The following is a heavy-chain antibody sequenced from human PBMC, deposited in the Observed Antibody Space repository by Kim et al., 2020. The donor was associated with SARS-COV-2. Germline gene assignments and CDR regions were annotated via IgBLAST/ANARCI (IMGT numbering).Heavy chain of an antibody. D-gene: IGHD2-21*02. V-gene: IGHV3-74*01. CDR3: TRGGADGGYSTWGF. CDR1: GFTFSGYW. J-gene: IGHJ4*02. CDR2: INTDGTAT. Sequence: GGSLRLSCAASGFTFSGYWMHWVRQAPGKGLVWFSRINTDGTATTYADSVQGRFIISRDNAKNTLYLQMNSLTADDTAVYYCTRGGADGGYSTWGFWGQGTLVTVSS.